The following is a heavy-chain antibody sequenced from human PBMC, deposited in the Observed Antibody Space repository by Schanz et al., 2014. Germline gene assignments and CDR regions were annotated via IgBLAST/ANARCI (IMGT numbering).Heavy chain of an antibody. V-gene: IGHV3-23*04. CDR3: AKDLAAVGVFDY. CDR1: GFIFSNSW. J-gene: IGHJ4*02. D-gene: IGHD6-13*01. CDR2: LTGSGTTT. Sequence: EVQLVESGGGLVQPGGSLRLSCAASGFIFSNSWMSWVRQAPGKGLEWVSALTGSGTTTYYADSVKGRFTISRDNSKNTLDLQRNSLRAEDTAIYYCAKDLAAVGVFDYWGQGSLVTVSP.